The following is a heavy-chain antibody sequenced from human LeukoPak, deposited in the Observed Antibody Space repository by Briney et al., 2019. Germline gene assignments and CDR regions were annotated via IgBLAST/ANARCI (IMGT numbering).Heavy chain of an antibody. CDR2: ISGSGGGT. J-gene: IGHJ4*02. V-gene: IGHV3-23*01. Sequence: GGSLRLSCAASGFTFSSYAMSWVRQAPGKGLEWVSAISGSGGGTYYADSVKGRFTISRDNSKNTLYLQMNSLRAEDTAVYYCAKALLGYCSGGSCSLFDYWGQGTLVTVSS. CDR3: AKALLGYCSGGSCSLFDY. D-gene: IGHD2-15*01. CDR1: GFTFSSYA.